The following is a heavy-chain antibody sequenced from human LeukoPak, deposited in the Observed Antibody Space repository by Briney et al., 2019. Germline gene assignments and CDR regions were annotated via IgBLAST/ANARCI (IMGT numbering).Heavy chain of an antibody. Sequence: SETLSLTCTVSGDSMNNYYWNWIRQSPGKGLEWIGYIYNSGNTNYNPSLKSRVTISVDTSKNQFSLKLSSVTAANTAVYYCARAVTYYYDSSGYYFDYWGQGTLVTVSS. CDR3: ARAVTYYYDSSGYYFDY. J-gene: IGHJ4*02. CDR1: GDSMNNYY. CDR2: IYNSGNT. V-gene: IGHV4-59*01. D-gene: IGHD3-22*01.